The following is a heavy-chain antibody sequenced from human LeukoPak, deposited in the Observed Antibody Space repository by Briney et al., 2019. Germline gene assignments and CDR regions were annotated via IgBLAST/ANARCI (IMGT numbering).Heavy chain of an antibody. CDR1: GYTFTSYA. V-gene: IGHV1-3*01. J-gene: IGHJ4*02. D-gene: IGHD6-19*01. CDR2: INAGNGNT. Sequence: PLASVKVSCKASGYTFTSYAMHWVRQAPGQRLEWMGWINAGNGNTKYSQKFQGRVTITRDTSASTAYMELSSLRSEDTAVYYCARIGRQWLVRQYYFDYWGQGTLVTVSS. CDR3: ARIGRQWLVRQYYFDY.